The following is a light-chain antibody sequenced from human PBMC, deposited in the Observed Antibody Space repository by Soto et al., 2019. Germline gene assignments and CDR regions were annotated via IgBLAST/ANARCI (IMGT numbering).Light chain of an antibody. J-gene: IGKJ2*01. V-gene: IGKV1-39*01. CDR2: AAS. CDR1: QSISHF. Sequence: DIQMTQSPSSLSASVGDSVTITCRASQSISHFLNWYQQKPGKAPKLLIYAASTLESGVPSRFSGIASGPDFTPPISSLLPEDFPTYYCQHGYNNPRPLGQETRLEIK. CDR3: QHGYNNPRP.